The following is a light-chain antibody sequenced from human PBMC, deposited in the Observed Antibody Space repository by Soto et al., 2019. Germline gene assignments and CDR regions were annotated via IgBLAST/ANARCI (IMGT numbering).Light chain of an antibody. CDR2: AAS. J-gene: IGKJ3*01. Sequence: EIVLTQSPGTLSLSPGERATLSCRASQSVSSNNLAWYQQRPGQAPRVVIYAASTRATGIPERFSGSGSGTDFTLTISRLEPEDFAVYYCQHYGSSPFTFGPGTKVDIK. CDR1: QSVSSNN. V-gene: IGKV3-20*01. CDR3: QHYGSSPFT.